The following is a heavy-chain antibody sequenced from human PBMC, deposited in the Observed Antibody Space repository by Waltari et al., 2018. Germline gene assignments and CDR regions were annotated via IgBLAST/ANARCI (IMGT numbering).Heavy chain of an antibody. J-gene: IGHJ5*02. CDR3: AKFIRLQLDWFDP. V-gene: IGHV4-59*08. CDR2: IYYTGST. CDR1: GGSISGYY. Sequence: QVQLQESGPGLVKPSETLSLTCTVSGGSISGYYWSWLRLSPGKGLEWIGHIYYTGSTNYNPALRSRVTMSIDASKNQFSLKLSSVTAADTAVYYCAKFIRLQLDWFDPWGRGTLVTVSS. D-gene: IGHD4-4*01.